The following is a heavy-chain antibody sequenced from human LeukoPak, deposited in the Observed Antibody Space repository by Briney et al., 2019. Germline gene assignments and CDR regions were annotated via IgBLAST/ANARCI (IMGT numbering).Heavy chain of an antibody. CDR2: ISWNSGSI. D-gene: IGHD2-15*01. CDR1: GFTFDDYA. CDR3: ARRSLVVAATLGAFDI. J-gene: IGHJ3*02. V-gene: IGHV3-9*03. Sequence: GGSLRLSCAASGFTFDDYAMHWVRQAPGKGLEWVSGISWNSGSIGYADSVKGRFTISRDNAKNSLYLQMNSLRAEDMAVYYCARRSLVVAATLGAFDIWGQGTMVTVSS.